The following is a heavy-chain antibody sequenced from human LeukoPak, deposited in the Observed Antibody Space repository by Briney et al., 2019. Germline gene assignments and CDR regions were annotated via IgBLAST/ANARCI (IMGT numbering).Heavy chain of an antibody. CDR2: IYTSGST. CDR3: ARDSVGYYDSSGSPYYFDY. Sequence: SETLSLTCTVSGYSISSGYYWGWIRQPAGKGLEWIGRIYTSGSTNYNPSLKSRVTMSVDTSKNQFSLKLSSVTAADTAVYYCARDSVGYYDSSGSPYYFDYWGQGTLVTVSS. J-gene: IGHJ4*02. D-gene: IGHD3-22*01. V-gene: IGHV4-4*07. CDR1: GYSISSGYY.